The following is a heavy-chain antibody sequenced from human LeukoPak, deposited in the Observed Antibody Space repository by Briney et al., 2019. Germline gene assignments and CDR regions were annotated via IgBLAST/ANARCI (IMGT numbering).Heavy chain of an antibody. CDR2: ISPYNAHT. J-gene: IGHJ4*02. Sequence: ASVKVSCKASGYTFTSYGISWVRQAPGQGLECMGWISPYNAHTNYAQKFQGRVTMTTDTSTSTAYMELRSLRSDDTAVYYCARLGYCSSTSCPFDYWGQGTLVTVSS. D-gene: IGHD2-2*01. CDR1: GYTFTSYG. CDR3: ARLGYCSSTSCPFDY. V-gene: IGHV1-18*01.